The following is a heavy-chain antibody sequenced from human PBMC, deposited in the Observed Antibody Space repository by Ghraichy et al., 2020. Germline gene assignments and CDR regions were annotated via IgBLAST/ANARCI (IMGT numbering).Heavy chain of an antibody. D-gene: IGHD1-26*01. CDR2: IYYSGST. CDR3: ARGAVGANWGVDY. Sequence: SCTVSGGSISSYYWSWIRQPPGKGLEWIGYIYYSGSTNYNPSLKSRVTISVDTSKNQFSLKLSSVTAADTAVYYCARGAVGANWGVDYWGQGTLVTVSS. CDR1: GGSISSYY. J-gene: IGHJ4*02. V-gene: IGHV4-59*01.